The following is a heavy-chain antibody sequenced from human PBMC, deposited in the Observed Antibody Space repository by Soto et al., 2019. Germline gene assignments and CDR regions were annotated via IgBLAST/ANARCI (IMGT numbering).Heavy chain of an antibody. J-gene: IGHJ4*02. D-gene: IGHD6-13*01. V-gene: IGHV1-18*01. Sequence: QVQLVQSGAEVRKPGASVKVSCKSSGYTFINHGIFWVRQAPGQGLEWMAWIYPYNGNTNYAQKLLGRVTLTTDTYTSTAYMDLRSLTSDDTAIYYCASDRKGAAGAGYWGQGTLVTVSS. CDR1: GYTFINHG. CDR3: ASDRKGAAGAGY. CDR2: IYPYNGNT.